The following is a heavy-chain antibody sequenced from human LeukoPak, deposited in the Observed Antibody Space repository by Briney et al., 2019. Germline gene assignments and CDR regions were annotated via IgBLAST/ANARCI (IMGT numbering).Heavy chain of an antibody. CDR3: ARETGGVYDY. CDR2: INHSGGT. D-gene: IGHD3-3*01. J-gene: IGHJ4*02. CDR1: GGSFSGYS. V-gene: IGHV4-34*01. Sequence: PSETLSLTCAVYGGSFSGYSWNWIRQPPVKGLEWIGEINHSGGTNYNPSLKSRVTISVDTSKKQFSLKLSSVTAADTAVYFCARETGGVYDYWGQGVLVAVSS.